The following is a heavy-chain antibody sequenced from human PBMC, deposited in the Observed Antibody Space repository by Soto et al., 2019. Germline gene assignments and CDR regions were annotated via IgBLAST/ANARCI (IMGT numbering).Heavy chain of an antibody. J-gene: IGHJ3*01. Sequence: QVQLVQSGAEVKKPGSSVKVSCRASGGTFSTYSINWVRQAPGQGLEWMGNIIPMFGTPNYARKFQGRVTITSEESTTAAYMQLSSLTSEDTAVYYCVRGCCNSNYAPEGFGTWGQGTMVSVSS. D-gene: IGHD1-26*01. CDR3: VRGCCNSNYAPEGFGT. V-gene: IGHV1-69*18. CDR1: GGTFSTYS. CDR2: IIPMFGTP.